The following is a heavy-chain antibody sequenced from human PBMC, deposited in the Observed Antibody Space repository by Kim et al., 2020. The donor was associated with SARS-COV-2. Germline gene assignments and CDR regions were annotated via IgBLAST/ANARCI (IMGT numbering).Heavy chain of an antibody. V-gene: IGHV4-34*01. J-gene: IGHJ4*02. D-gene: IGHD6-13*01. CDR1: GGSFSGYY. CDR3: ARETYYSSSWYDY. CDR2: INHSGST. Sequence: SETLSLTCAVYGGSFSGYYWSWIRQPPGKGLEWIGEINHSGSTNYNPSLKSRVTISVDTSKNQFSLKLSSVTAADTAVYYCARETYYSSSWYDYWGQGTLLTVSS.